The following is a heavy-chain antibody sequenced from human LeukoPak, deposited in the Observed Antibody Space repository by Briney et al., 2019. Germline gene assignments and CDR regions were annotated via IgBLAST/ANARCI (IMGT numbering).Heavy chain of an antibody. CDR3: ARVEVVAATPGDY. D-gene: IGHD2-15*01. Sequence: ASVKVSCKASGYTFTGYYMHWVRQAPGQGLEWMGWINPNSGGTNYAQKFQGRVTMTRDTSISTAYMELSRLRSDDTAVYYCARVEVVAATPGDYWGQGTLATVSS. CDR1: GYTFTGYY. CDR2: INPNSGGT. V-gene: IGHV1-2*02. J-gene: IGHJ4*02.